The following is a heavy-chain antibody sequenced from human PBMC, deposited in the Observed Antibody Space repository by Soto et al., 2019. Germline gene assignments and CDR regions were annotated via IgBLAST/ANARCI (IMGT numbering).Heavy chain of an antibody. V-gene: IGHV5-51*01. J-gene: IGHJ5*02. CDR1: GYSFTSYW. Sequence: GESLKISCKGSGYSFTSYWIGWVRQMPGKGLEWMGIIYPGDSDTRYSPSFQGQVTISADKSISTAYLQWSSLKASDTAMYYCARQSLPTHLYDSSGYYYQIGFDPWGQGALVTVSS. D-gene: IGHD3-22*01. CDR3: ARQSLPTHLYDSSGYYYQIGFDP. CDR2: IYPGDSDT.